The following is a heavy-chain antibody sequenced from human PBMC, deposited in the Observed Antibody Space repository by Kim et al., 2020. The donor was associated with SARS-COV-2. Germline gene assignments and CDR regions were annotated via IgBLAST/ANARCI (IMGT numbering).Heavy chain of an antibody. Sequence: TTYIPSLKSLVTISVDTSKNQFSLKLSSVTAADTAVYDCAREDSRSWYDPWGQGTLVTVSS. D-gene: IGHD6-13*01. J-gene: IGHJ5*02. CDR3: AREDSRSWYDP. V-gene: IGHV4-31*01. CDR2: T.